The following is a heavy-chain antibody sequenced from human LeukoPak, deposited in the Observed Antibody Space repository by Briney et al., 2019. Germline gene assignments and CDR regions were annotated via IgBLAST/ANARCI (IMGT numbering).Heavy chain of an antibody. V-gene: IGHV3-21*01. J-gene: IGHJ4*02. CDR1: GFTFSSYS. CDR3: ARGTDYYDSSGYYSDY. CDR2: ISSSSSYI. Sequence: GGSLRLSCAASGFTFSSYSMNWVRQAPGKGLEWVSSISSSSSYIYYADSVKGRFTISRDNAKNSLYLQMNSLRAEDTAVYYCARGTDYYDSSGYYSDYWGQGTLVTVPS. D-gene: IGHD3-22*01.